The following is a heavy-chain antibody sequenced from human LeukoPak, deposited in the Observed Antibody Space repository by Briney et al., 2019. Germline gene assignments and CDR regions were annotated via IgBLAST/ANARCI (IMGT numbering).Heavy chain of an antibody. CDR3: ASSWLRDDAFDI. CDR1: GGSISSYY. J-gene: IGHJ3*02. V-gene: IGHV4-59*01. D-gene: IGHD5-12*01. Sequence: SETLSLTCTVSGGSISSYYWSWIRQPPGKGLEWIGYIYYSGSANYNPSLKSRVTISVDTSKNQFSLKLSSVTAADTAVYYCASSWLRDDAFDIWGQGTMVTVSS. CDR2: IYYSGSA.